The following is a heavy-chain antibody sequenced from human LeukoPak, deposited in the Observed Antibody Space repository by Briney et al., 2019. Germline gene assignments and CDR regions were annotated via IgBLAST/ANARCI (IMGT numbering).Heavy chain of an antibody. V-gene: IGHV3-66*02. Sequence: GGSLRLSCAASGFTVSSNYMSWVRQAPGKGLEWVSVIYSGGSTYYADSVKGRFTISRDNSKNTLYLQMNSLRAEDTAVYYCARDRNYDILTGYYYYFDYWGQRTLVTVSS. J-gene: IGHJ4*02. CDR1: GFTVSSNY. D-gene: IGHD3-9*01. CDR3: ARDRNYDILTGYYYYFDY. CDR2: IYSGGST.